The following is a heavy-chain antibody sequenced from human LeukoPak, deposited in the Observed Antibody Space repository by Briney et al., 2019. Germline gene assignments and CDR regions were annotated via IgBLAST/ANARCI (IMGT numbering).Heavy chain of an antibody. CDR3: ARGDGYSTRFDP. Sequence: SETLSLTCAVYGGSLSGYYWSWIRQPPGKGLEWIGEINHSGSTNYNPSLKSRVTISVDTSKNQFSLKLSSVTAADTAVYYCARGDGYSTRFDPWGQGTLVTVSS. V-gene: IGHV4-34*01. D-gene: IGHD5-24*01. CDR2: INHSGST. CDR1: GGSLSGYY. J-gene: IGHJ5*02.